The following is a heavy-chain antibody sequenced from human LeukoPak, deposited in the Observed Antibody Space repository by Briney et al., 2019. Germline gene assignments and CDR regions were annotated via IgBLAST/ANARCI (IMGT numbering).Heavy chain of an antibody. CDR1: GFTVSSNY. J-gene: IGHJ5*02. D-gene: IGHD6-6*01. CDR3: ARRIAARRGNWFDP. CDR2: IYSGGST. V-gene: IGHV3-53*01. Sequence: GGSLRLSCAASGFTVSSNYMSWVRQAPGKGLEWVSVIYSGGSTYYADSVKGRFTISRDNSENTLCLQMNSLRAEDTAVYYCARRIAARRGNWFDPWGQGTLVTVSS.